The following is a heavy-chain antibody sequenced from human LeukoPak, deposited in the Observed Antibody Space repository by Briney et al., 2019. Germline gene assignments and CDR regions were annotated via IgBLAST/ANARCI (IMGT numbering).Heavy chain of an antibody. CDR2: ISGSGGST. J-gene: IGHJ3*02. V-gene: IGHV3-23*01. D-gene: IGHD3-9*01. CDR3: ATYTYYDILTGYWEDAFDI. CDR1: GFTFSSYA. Sequence: GGFLRLSCAASGFTFSSYAMSWVRQAPGKGLEWVSAISGSGGSTYYADSVKGRFTISRDNSKNTLYLQMNSLRAEDTAVYYCATYTYYDILTGYWEDAFDIWGQGTMVTVSS.